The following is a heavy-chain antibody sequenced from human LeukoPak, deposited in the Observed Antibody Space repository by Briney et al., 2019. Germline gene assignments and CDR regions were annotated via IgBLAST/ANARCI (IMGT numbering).Heavy chain of an antibody. D-gene: IGHD2-21*02. CDR3: ARSGFCGGDCYC. V-gene: IGHV4-39*01. CDR2: IYYSGST. J-gene: IGHJ4*02. Sequence: ASETLSLTCAVSGGSISSNSYYWGWIRQPPGKGLEWIGSIYYSGSTYYNPSLKSRVTISVDTSKNQFSLKLSSVTAADTAVYYCARSGFCGGDCYCWGQGTLVTVSS. CDR1: GGSISSNSYY.